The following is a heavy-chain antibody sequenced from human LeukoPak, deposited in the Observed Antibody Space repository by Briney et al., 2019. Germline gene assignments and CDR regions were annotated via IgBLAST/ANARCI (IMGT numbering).Heavy chain of an antibody. Sequence: GGSLRLSCAASGFSFSNSWMHWVRQVPGKGLVWVSRINTDGKTTTYADSVKGRFTISRDNAKNSLYLQMNSLRAEGTAVYYCARDAYCSSTSCSDYFDYWGQGTLVTVSS. CDR3: ARDAYCSSTSCSDYFDY. CDR2: INTDGKTT. CDR1: GFSFSNSW. J-gene: IGHJ4*02. V-gene: IGHV3-74*03. D-gene: IGHD2-2*01.